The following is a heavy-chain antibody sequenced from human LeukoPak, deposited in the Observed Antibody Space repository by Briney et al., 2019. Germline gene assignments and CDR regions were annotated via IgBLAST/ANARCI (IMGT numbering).Heavy chain of an antibody. J-gene: IGHJ6*02. Sequence: ASVKVSCTASGYTFTSYAMNWVRQAPGQGLEWMGWINTNTGNPTYAQGFTGRFVFSLDTSVSTAYLQISSLKAEDTAVYYCARDRSLETYYDFWSGYYTGGYYGMDVWGQGTTVTVSS. V-gene: IGHV7-4-1*02. CDR2: INTNTGNP. D-gene: IGHD3-3*01. CDR1: GYTFTSYA. CDR3: ARDRSLETYYDFWSGYYTGGYYGMDV.